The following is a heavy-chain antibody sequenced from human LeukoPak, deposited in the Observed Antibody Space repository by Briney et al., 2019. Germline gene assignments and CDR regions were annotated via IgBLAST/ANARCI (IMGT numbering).Heavy chain of an antibody. Sequence: SETLSLTCAVSGGSISTYYWSWIRQPPGKGLEWIGYIYYSGNTNYNPSLKSRVTISVDTSKNQFSLKLSSVTAADTAVYYCARDSDWNDGFDYWGQGTLVTVSS. V-gene: IGHV4-59*01. CDR3: ARDSDWNDGFDY. D-gene: IGHD1-1*01. J-gene: IGHJ4*02. CDR1: GGSISTYY. CDR2: IYYSGNT.